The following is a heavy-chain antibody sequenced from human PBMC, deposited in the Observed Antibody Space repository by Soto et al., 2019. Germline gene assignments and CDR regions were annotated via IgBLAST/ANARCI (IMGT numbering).Heavy chain of an antibody. CDR3: AKVVQMATVRGYFDY. Sequence: PGGSLRLSCAASGFIFRGYGMSWVRQAPGKWLEWVAAINGDGGSTYYADSVKGRFTISRDNSKNTLDLQMNSLRDEDTAVYYCAKVVQMATVRGYFDYWGHGXLVTVYS. CDR2: INGDGGST. V-gene: IGHV3-23*01. CDR1: GFIFRGYG. J-gene: IGHJ4*01. D-gene: IGHD4-4*01.